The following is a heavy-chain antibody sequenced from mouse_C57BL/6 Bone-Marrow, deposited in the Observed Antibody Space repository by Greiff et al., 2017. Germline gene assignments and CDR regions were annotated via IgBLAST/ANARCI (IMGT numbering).Heavy chain of an antibody. CDR1: GYTFTGYW. D-gene: IGHD2-1*01. CDR2: IYPGSGGT. J-gene: IGHJ4*01. Sequence: QVQLQQSGAELMKPGASVKLSCKASGYTFTGYWIEWVKQRPGHGLEWIGDIYPGSGGTNYNEKFKGKATLTADKSSNTAYMQLSSLTAEDSAIYDCARSIYCAHYYAMDYWGQGTSVTVSS. CDR3: ARSIYCAHYYAMDY. V-gene: IGHV1-9*01.